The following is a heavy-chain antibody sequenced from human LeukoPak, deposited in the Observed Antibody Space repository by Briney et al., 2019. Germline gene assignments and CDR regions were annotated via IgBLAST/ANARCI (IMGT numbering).Heavy chain of an antibody. CDR1: GGSISNYY. CDR2: IYFSGTT. J-gene: IGHJ4*02. CDR3: ARGRWELPY. Sequence: PSETLSLTCTVSGGSISNYYWSWIRHPPGEGLEWIGYIYFSGTTKYNPSLKSRVTISVDTSKNQFSLKLSSATAADTAVYYCARGRWELPYWGQGTLVTVSS. V-gene: IGHV4-59*12. D-gene: IGHD1-26*01.